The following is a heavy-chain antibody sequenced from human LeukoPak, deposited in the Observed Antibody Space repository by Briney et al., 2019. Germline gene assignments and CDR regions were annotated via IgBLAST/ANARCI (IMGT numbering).Heavy chain of an antibody. CDR1: GGTFTGYY. D-gene: IGHD5-24*01. Sequence: ASVKVSCKASGGTFTGYYMHWVRQAPGQGLEWMGWINPNSGGTNYAQKFQGRVTMTRDTSISAVYMELSRLRSDDTAVYYCARDGTGVYNLVQYWGQGTLVTVSS. CDR3: ARDGTGVYNLVQY. J-gene: IGHJ4*02. V-gene: IGHV1-2*02. CDR2: INPNSGGT.